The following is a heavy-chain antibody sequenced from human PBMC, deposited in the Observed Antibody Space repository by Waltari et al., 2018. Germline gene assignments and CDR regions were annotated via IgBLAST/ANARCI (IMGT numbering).Heavy chain of an antibody. CDR2: VNPNSGGT. D-gene: IGHD6-19*01. V-gene: IGHV1-2*07. J-gene: IGHJ4*02. CDR3: AVSYTGWYGDLDY. CDR1: GYSFTGYY. Sequence: QVLLVQSGAEVKKSGASVKVSCKASGYSFTGYYLHWVRQAPGQGLEWMGWVNPNSGGTSYAHIFQGRVTMTRDTSISTAYMELSRLTSDDTAVYYCAVSYTGWYGDLDYWGQGTLVTVSS.